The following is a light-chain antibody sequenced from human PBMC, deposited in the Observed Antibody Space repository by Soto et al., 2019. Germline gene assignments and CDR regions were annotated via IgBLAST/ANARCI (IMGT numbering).Light chain of an antibody. CDR1: QTFSNF. CDR3: QQSYSTPYT. V-gene: IGKV1-39*01. J-gene: IGKJ2*01. CDR2: GAS. Sequence: DIQMTQSPSSLSASVGDRVTITCRASQTFSNFLNWYQQKPGKAPKLLFYGASSLQSGVPSRFSGSGSGTDFTLTITSLQPEDFATYYCQQSYSTPYTFGQGTKLQIK.